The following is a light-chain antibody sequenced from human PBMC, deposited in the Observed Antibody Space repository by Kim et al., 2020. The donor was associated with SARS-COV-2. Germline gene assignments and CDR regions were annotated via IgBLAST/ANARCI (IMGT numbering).Light chain of an antibody. J-gene: IGLJ1*01. CDR3: ISYTGSGTYV. Sequence: SELTQPASVSGSPGQWITISCTGTPTDYVSWYQQHPGKAPKLIIHDISKRPSGVSSHFSGSKSGNTASLTISGLQAEDEADYYCISYTGSGTYVFGSGTKVTVL. CDR2: DIS. CDR1: PTDY. V-gene: IGLV2-14*03.